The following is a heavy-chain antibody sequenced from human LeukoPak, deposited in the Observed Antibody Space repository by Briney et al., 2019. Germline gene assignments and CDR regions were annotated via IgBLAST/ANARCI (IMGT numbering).Heavy chain of an antibody. CDR1: GGSISSYY. CDR2: IYGSGST. J-gene: IGHJ5*02. D-gene: IGHD1-1*01. Sequence: KPSETLSLTCTVSGGSISSYYWSWIRQPPGKGLEWIGHIYGSGSTNYNPSLKSRVTLSVDTSKNQFSLKLSSVTAADTAVYYCAREGTSGMHLNWFDPWGQGTLVTVSS. CDR3: AREGTSGMHLNWFDP. V-gene: IGHV4-59*01.